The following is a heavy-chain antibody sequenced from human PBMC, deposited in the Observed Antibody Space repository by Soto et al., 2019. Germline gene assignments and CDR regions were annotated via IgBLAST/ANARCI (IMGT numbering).Heavy chain of an antibody. V-gene: IGHV3-21*01. D-gene: IGHD2-15*01. CDR3: ARGYCSGGTCYSWNAHFDY. CDR1: GFSFSNYN. J-gene: IGHJ4*02. CDR2: ISSSSSYI. Sequence: EVQLEESGGGLVKPGESLRLSCAGSGFSFSNYNMNWVRQAPGKGLEWVSSISSSSSYIYYADSLKGRSTISRDNSKNSLYLQMNSLRAEDTAVYYCARGYCSGGTCYSWNAHFDYWGQGTLVTVSS.